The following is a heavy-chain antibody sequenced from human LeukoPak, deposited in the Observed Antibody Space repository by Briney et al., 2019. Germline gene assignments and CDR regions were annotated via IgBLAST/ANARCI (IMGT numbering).Heavy chain of an antibody. V-gene: IGHV3-7*03. CDR2: IKQDGSEK. CDR3: ARRRSKAYEN. J-gene: IGHJ4*02. CDR1: GFTFSSYW. Sequence: GGSLRLSCAASGFTFSSYWMSWVRQAPGKGLEWVANIKQDGSEKYYVDSVKGRFTNSRDNSKNTVYLQMNSLRVDDTAVYYCARRRSKAYENWGQGTLVTVSS. D-gene: IGHD3-22*01.